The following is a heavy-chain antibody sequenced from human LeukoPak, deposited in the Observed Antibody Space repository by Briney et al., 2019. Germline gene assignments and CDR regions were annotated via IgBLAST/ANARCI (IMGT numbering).Heavy chain of an antibody. CDR2: INHSGTT. V-gene: IGHV4-34*01. Sequence: SETLSLICAVYGGSLSGYQWSWIRQPPGKGLEWFGEINHSGTTDYNPSLKSRVTISMDTSKNQFSLKLSSVTGADTAVYYCARHLASPWFVKLSLWNYWGQGTLVTVSS. CDR1: GGSLSGYQ. D-gene: IGHD3-10*01. CDR3: ARHLASPWFVKLSLWNY. J-gene: IGHJ4*02.